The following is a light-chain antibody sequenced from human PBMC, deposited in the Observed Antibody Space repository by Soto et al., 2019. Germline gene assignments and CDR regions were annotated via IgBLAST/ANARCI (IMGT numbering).Light chain of an antibody. Sequence: EIVLTQSPGTLSLSPGERATLSCRASQSVSSSYLAWYQQKPGQAPRLLIYGASSRATGIPDRFSGSGSGTDFTLTFSRLEPEDFAVYSCQPHCSSRTFGQGTKVHI. CDR2: GAS. V-gene: IGKV3-20*01. CDR1: QSVSSSY. J-gene: IGKJ1*01. CDR3: QPHCSSRT.